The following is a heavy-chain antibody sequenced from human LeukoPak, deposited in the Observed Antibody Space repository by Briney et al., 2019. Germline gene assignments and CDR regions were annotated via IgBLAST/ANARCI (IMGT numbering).Heavy chain of an antibody. D-gene: IGHD2-2*01. Sequence: ASVKVSCKASGYTLSELSMHWVRQAPGKGLEWMGGFDPEDGETIYAQKFQGRVTMTEDTSTDTAYMELSSLRSEDTAVHYCATFRYCSSTSCASFDYWGRGTLVTVSS. V-gene: IGHV1-24*01. CDR1: GYTLSELS. CDR3: ATFRYCSSTSCASFDY. J-gene: IGHJ4*02. CDR2: FDPEDGET.